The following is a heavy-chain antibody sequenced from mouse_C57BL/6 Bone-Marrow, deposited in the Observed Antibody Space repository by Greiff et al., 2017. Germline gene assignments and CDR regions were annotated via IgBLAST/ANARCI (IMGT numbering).Heavy chain of an antibody. D-gene: IGHD2-4*01. V-gene: IGHV1-39*01. CDR3: ARGYDYDYAMDY. CDR2: INPNYGPT. CDR1: GYSFTDYN. J-gene: IGHJ4*01. Sequence: VQLKESGPELVKPGASVKISCKASGYSFTDYNMNWVKQSNGKSLEWIGVINPNYGPTSYNQKFKGKATLTVDQSSSTAYMQLNSLTSEDSAVYYCARGYDYDYAMDYWGQGTSVTVSS.